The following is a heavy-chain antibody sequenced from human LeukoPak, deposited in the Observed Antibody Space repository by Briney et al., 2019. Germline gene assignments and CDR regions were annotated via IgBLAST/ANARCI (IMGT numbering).Heavy chain of an antibody. D-gene: IGHD3-16*01. V-gene: IGHV1-46*01. CDR3: ARDQAPRMITFGGPRRWFDP. CDR2: ISPTGGST. J-gene: IGHJ5*02. Sequence: GASVKVSCKAFGYTFTNNWMHWVRQAPGQGPEWMGLISPTGGSTAYAQKFQGRVTLTRDMSTSTDYLELSSLRSEDTAVYYCARDQAPRMITFGGPRRWFDPWGQGTLVTVSS. CDR1: GYTFTNNW.